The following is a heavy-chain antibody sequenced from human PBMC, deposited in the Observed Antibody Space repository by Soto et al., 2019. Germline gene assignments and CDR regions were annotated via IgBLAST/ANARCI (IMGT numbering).Heavy chain of an antibody. V-gene: IGHV3-48*02. D-gene: IGHD3-3*01. CDR1: GFTFSSYS. CDR3: ARDLEEVAIFGVVYNWFDP. J-gene: IGHJ5*02. CDR2: ISSSSSTI. Sequence: PGGSLRLSCAASGFTFSSYSMNWVRQAPGKGLEWVPYISSSSSTIYYADSVKGRFTISRDNAKNSLYLQMNSLRDEDTAVYYCARDLEEVAIFGVVYNWFDPWGQGTLVTVSS.